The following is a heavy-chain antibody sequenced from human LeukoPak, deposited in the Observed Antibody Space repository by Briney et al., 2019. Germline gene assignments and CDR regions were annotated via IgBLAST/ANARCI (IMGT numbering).Heavy chain of an antibody. V-gene: IGHV3-7*02. CDR1: GFTFSIYW. CDR2: IKQDGSEK. Sequence: GGSLRLSCAASGFTFSIYWMTWVRQAPGKGLEWVANIKQDGSEKYYVDSVKGRFTISRDNAKNSLYLQVISLRAEDTAVYYCARGPSIAARYDAFDIWGQGTMVTVSS. D-gene: IGHD6-6*01. CDR3: ARGPSIAARYDAFDI. J-gene: IGHJ3*02.